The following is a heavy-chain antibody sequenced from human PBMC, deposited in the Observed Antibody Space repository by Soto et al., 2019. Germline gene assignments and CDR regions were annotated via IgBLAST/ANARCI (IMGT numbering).Heavy chain of an antibody. D-gene: IGHD3-16*02. V-gene: IGHV1-69*04. CDR1: GYTFTSYG. J-gene: IGHJ4*02. CDR2: IIPILGIA. CDR3: ARGELSPEYFDY. Sequence: GASVKVSCKASGYTFTSYGISWVRQAPGQGLEWMGRIIPILGIANYAQKFQGRVTITADKSTSTAYMELSSLRSEDTAVYYCARGELSPEYFDYWGQGTLVTVSS.